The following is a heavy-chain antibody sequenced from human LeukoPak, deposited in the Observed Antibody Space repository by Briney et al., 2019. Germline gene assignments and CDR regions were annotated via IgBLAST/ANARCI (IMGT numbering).Heavy chain of an antibody. V-gene: IGHV4-59*08. CDR1: GGSISSYY. CDR3: ARHEDYDCVWGSYRYPLLAFDY. CDR2: IYYSGST. Sequence: SETLSLTCTVSGGSISSYYWSWIRQPPGKGLEWIGYIYYSGSTNYNPSLKSRVTISVDTSKNQFSLKLSSVTAADTAVYYCARHEDYDCVWGSYRYPLLAFDYWGQGTLVTVSS. D-gene: IGHD3-16*02. J-gene: IGHJ4*02.